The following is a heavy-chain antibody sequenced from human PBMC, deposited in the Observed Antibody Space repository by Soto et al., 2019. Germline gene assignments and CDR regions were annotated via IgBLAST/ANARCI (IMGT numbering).Heavy chain of an antibody. J-gene: IGHJ4*02. D-gene: IGHD4-17*01. Sequence: QVQMLESGGGVVQPGGSLRLSCAASEFTFSNYAMHWVRQAPGKGLQWLAVISYDGNNKYYADSVEGRFTISRDNSKNTLYIQINSLRLEDTAVYYCARGPSYSDSYFDYWGQGTLVTVSS. CDR2: ISYDGNNK. CDR3: ARGPSYSDSYFDY. CDR1: EFTFSNYA. V-gene: IGHV3-30*03.